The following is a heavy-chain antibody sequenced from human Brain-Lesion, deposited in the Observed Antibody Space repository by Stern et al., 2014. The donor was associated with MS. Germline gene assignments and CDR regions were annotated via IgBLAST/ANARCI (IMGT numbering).Heavy chain of an antibody. CDR3: ARGRVVPGFQYYATDV. D-gene: IGHD2-2*01. V-gene: IGHV4-61*02. CDR2: IFNRGST. J-gene: IGHJ6*02. Sequence: VQLVESGPGLVKPSQTLSLSCTVSGGSISSGGYYWSWIRQPAGKGLEWIGRIFNRGSTSYNPPPKSRVTISIDTSKNQFSLRLNSMTAADTAVYYCARGRVVPGFQYYATDVWGQGTTVIVSS. CDR1: GGSISSGGYY.